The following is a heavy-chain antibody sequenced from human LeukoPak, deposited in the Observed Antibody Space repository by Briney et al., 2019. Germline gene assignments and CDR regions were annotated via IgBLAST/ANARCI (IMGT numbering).Heavy chain of an antibody. J-gene: IGHJ3*02. D-gene: IGHD2-15*01. V-gene: IGHV1-2*02. CDR3: ARVCSGGSCYGSTFDI. CDR1: GCTFTGYY. Sequence: ASVKVSCKASGCTFTGYYMHWVRQAPGQGLEWMGWINPNSGGTNYAQKFQGRVTMTRDTSISTAYMELSRLRSDDTAVYYCARVCSGGSCYGSTFDIWGQGTMVTVSS. CDR2: INPNSGGT.